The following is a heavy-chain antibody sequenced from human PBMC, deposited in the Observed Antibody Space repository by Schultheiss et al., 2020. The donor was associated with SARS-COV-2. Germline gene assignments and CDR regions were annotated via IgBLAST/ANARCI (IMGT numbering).Heavy chain of an antibody. V-gene: IGHV3-21*01. CDR3: ARGSLILTGYYDWVPEHDAFDI. CDR1: GFTFSSYS. Sequence: GGSLRLSCAASGFTFSSYSMNWVRQAPGKGLEWVSSISSSSSYIYYADLVKGRFTISRDNAKNSLYLQMNSLRAEDTAVYYCARGSLILTGYYDWVPEHDAFDIWGQGTMVTVSS. D-gene: IGHD3-9*01. J-gene: IGHJ3*02. CDR2: ISSSSSYI.